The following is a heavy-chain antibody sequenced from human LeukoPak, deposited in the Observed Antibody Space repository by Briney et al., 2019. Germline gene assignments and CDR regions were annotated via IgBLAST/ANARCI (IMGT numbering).Heavy chain of an antibody. D-gene: IGHD1-1*01. J-gene: IGHJ2*01. Sequence: PSETLSLTCNVSGGSISSYYWSWIRQPPGKGLEWIGFIYSSVTTKYNPSLKSRVTISIDMSRNQFSLKVSSVTAADTAVYYCAKLEDRQKLDRRLEATHVSDCLVSNRGR. CDR2: IYSSVTT. CDR3: AKLEDRQKLDRRLEATHVSDCLVSN. CDR1: GGSISSYY. V-gene: IGHV4-4*09.